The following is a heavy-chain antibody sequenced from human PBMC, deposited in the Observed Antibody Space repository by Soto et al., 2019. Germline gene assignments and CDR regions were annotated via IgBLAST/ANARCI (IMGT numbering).Heavy chain of an antibody. CDR2: IYYSGST. CDR1: GGSISSYY. J-gene: IGHJ4*02. CDR3: ATAIAAEYYYDSSGYYSDDY. V-gene: IGHV4-59*05. D-gene: IGHD3-22*01. Sequence: PSETLSLTCTVSGGSISSYYWSWIRQPPGKGLEWIGSIYYSGSTYYNPSLKSRVTISVDTSKNQFSLKLSSVTAADTAVYYCATAIAAEYYYDSSGYYSDDYWGQGTLVTVSS.